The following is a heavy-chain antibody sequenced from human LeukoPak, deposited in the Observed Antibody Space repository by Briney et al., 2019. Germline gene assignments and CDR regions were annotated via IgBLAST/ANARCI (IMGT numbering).Heavy chain of an antibody. CDR2: IYYSGST. D-gene: IGHD2-21*02. Sequence: KPSETLSLTCTVSGGSISSSSYYWGWIRQPPGKGLEWIGSIYYSGSTYYNPSLKSRVTISVDTSKNQFSLKLSSVTAADTAAYYCTVAYCGGDCAPDYWGQGTLVTVSS. CDR3: TVAYCGGDCAPDY. CDR1: GGSISSSSYY. V-gene: IGHV4-39*01. J-gene: IGHJ4*02.